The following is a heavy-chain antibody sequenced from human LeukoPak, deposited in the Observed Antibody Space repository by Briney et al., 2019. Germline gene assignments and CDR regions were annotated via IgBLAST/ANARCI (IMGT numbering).Heavy chain of an antibody. CDR1: GGSFSGYY. J-gene: IGHJ4*02. D-gene: IGHD6-13*01. Sequence: SETLSLTCAVYGGSFSGYYWSWIRQPPGKGLEWIGEINHSGSTNYNPSLKSRVTISVDTSKNQFSLKLSSVTAADTAVYYCARGGGPYSSSWSPVATDPPDYWGQGTLVTVSS. CDR3: ARGGGPYSSSWSPVATDPPDY. CDR2: INHSGST. V-gene: IGHV4-34*01.